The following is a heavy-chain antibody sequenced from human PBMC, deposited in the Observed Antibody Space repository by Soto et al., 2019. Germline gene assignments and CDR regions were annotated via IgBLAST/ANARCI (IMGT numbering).Heavy chain of an antibody. CDR2: IYCGCST. CDR1: GFTVSSNY. Sequence: TGGSLRLSCAASGFTVSSNYMSWVRQAPGKGLEWVSVIYCGCSTYYADSVKGRFTIFRDNSKNTLYLQMNSLRAEDTAVYYCARVEFGYFDYWGQGTLVTVSS. CDR3: ARVEFGYFDY. J-gene: IGHJ4*02. D-gene: IGHD3-16*01. V-gene: IGHV3-66*01.